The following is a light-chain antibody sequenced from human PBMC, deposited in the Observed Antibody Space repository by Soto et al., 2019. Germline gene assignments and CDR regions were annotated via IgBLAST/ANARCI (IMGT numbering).Light chain of an antibody. CDR1: QSVGTY. Sequence: ETFLTQSPVTLSLSPGERATLSCRASQSVGTYLAWYQQKPGQAPRLLIYGASIRATGIPGRFSGSGSGTDFTPTISSLEPEDFAVYYCQHVSYTFGQGTKVEIK. J-gene: IGKJ2*01. CDR3: QHVSYT. CDR2: GAS. V-gene: IGKV3-11*01.